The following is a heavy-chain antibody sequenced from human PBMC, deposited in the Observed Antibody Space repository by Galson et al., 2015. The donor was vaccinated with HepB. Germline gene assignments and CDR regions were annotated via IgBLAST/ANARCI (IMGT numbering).Heavy chain of an antibody. CDR2: IRSKANGGTT. Sequence: SLRISCAASEFTFGDNAMSGFRQASGKGLVWVGFIRSKANGGTTEYAASVKGRFTIPRDDFNSIAYLQMNSLKTEDTAVYYCSTVVVGAAIVLFWGQGTLVTVSS. CDR3: STVVVGAAIVLF. CDR1: EFTFGDNA. V-gene: IGHV3-49*03. J-gene: IGHJ4*02. D-gene: IGHD2-2*01.